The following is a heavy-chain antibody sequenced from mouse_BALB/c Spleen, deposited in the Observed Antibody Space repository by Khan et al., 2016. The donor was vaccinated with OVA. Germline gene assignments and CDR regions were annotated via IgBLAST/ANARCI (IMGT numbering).Heavy chain of an antibody. CDR2: ISYGGST. CDR3: ARKNYYGYAMDY. D-gene: IGHD1-1*01. J-gene: IGHJ4*01. V-gene: IGHV3-2*02. CDR1: GYSITSDYA. Sequence: EVQLQESGPGLVKPSQSLSLTCTVTGYSITSDYAWDWIRQFPGNKLEWMGYISYGGSTSYNPSLKSRISLTRDTSKNKFFLQLNSVTTEDTATYYCARKNYYGYAMDYWGQGTSVTVSS.